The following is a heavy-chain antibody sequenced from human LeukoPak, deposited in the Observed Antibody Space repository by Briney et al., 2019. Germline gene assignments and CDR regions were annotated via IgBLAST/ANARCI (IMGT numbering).Heavy chain of an antibody. Sequence: SETLSLTCAVFGWSFSGYYWGWLRQPPGKGREGIRSIYHSGSTYYNPSLKSPVTISVDTSKNQFSLKLSSVTAANTAVYSCASLSGTTLSDAFEIWGQGTMVTVSS. CDR2: IYHSGST. V-gene: IGHV4-38-2*01. CDR1: GWSFSGYY. J-gene: IGHJ3*02. CDR3: ASLSGTTLSDAFEI. D-gene: IGHD1-7*01.